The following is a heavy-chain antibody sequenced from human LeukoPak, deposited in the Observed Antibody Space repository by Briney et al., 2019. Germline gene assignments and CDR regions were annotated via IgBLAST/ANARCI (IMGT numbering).Heavy chain of an antibody. D-gene: IGHD6-6*01. V-gene: IGHV3-74*01. Sequence: GGSLRLSCATSGFTFTTYWMHWVRQAPGKGLVWVSRINSDGSRTDYADSVKGRFTVSRDNAKNTLYLQMNSLRDEDTAVYYCAREYSSSSGRAFDIWGQGTMVTVSS. CDR1: GFTFTTYW. J-gene: IGHJ3*02. CDR2: INSDGSRT. CDR3: AREYSSSSGRAFDI.